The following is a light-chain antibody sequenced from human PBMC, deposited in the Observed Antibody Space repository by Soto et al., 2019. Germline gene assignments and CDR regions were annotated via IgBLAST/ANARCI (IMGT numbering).Light chain of an antibody. V-gene: IGKV3-15*01. CDR3: HQYNFWPT. CDR1: QSVNKH. CDR2: GTS. J-gene: IGKJ1*01. Sequence: EIVLTQSPATLSLSPGERVTLSCRASQSVNKHLAWYQHKPGQAPRLLIYGTSTRATGIPARFSGSGSGTEFTLTISSLQSEDFAVYYCHQYNFWPTFGQGTKVDIK.